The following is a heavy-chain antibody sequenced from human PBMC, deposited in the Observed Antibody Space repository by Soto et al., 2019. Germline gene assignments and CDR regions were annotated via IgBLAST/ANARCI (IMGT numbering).Heavy chain of an antibody. Sequence: QGHLVQSGAEVKKPWASVKVSCKASGYTFTSYGITWVRQAPGQGLEWMGWISAHNGNTDYAQKLQGRVIVTRDTSTSTAYMELRSLRSDDTAVYYCARGRYGDYWGQGDLVTVSS. D-gene: IGHD1-1*01. J-gene: IGHJ4*02. V-gene: IGHV1-18*01. CDR1: GYTFTSYG. CDR3: ARGRYGDY. CDR2: ISAHNGNT.